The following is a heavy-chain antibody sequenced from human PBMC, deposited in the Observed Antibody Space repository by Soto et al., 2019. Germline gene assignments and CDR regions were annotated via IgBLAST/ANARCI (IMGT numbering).Heavy chain of an antibody. J-gene: IGHJ4*02. CDR2: INWKSDI. V-gene: IGHV3-9*01. CDR1: GFTCDDNA. CDR3: AISQDRGGRTTLIY. Sequence: PGGSLMLSCAVSGFTCDDNAMHWVRQAPEKGLEWVSGINWKSDIGYADSLKGRFTISRDNAENSLYLQRNSLRAEDTALYYCAISQDRGGRTTLIYWGQGTEVTVSS. D-gene: IGHD4-17*01.